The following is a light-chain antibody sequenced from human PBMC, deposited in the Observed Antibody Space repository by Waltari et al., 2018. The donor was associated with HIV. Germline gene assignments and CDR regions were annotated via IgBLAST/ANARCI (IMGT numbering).Light chain of an antibody. V-gene: IGLV2-14*03. CDR1: RSGVGGFNC. CDR2: DVS. CDR3: SSYTSSSTPYV. Sequence: QSALTQPASVSGSPGHSLTITCTGPRSGVGGFNCVSWYQQHPGKPPKLMIYDVSNRPSGVSNRFSGSKSGNTASLTISGLQAEDEADYYCSSYTSSSTPYVFGTGTKVTVL. J-gene: IGLJ1*01.